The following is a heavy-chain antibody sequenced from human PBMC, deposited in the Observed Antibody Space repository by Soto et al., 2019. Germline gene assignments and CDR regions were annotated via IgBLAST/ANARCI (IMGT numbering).Heavy chain of an antibody. V-gene: IGHV1-18*01. D-gene: IGHD3-3*01. CDR3: ARDERVEGRLEY. Sequence: QVQLVQSGAEVKKPGASVKVSCKASGYTFTRYDISWVRQAPGQGLEWMGWMSADNGNTYYAQKFQGRVTMTTDTSTSTAYMELRSLRSDDTAVYYCARDERVEGRLEYWGQGTLVTVSS. J-gene: IGHJ4*02. CDR1: GYTFTRYD. CDR2: MSADNGNT.